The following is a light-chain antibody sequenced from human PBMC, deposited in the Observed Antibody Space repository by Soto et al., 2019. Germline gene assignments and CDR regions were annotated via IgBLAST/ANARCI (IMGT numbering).Light chain of an antibody. CDR1: NNDIGDYDY. CDR3: CSYVGSNTLYV. CDR2: DVT. Sequence: QSVLTQPRSVSGAPGQSLTISCFGSNNDIGDYDYVSWYQQHPGKAPTLLIYDVTKRPSGVPDRFSGSKSGDTASLTISGLQAGDEGNYYCCSYVGSNTLYVFGTGTKVTVL. J-gene: IGLJ1*01. V-gene: IGLV2-11*01.